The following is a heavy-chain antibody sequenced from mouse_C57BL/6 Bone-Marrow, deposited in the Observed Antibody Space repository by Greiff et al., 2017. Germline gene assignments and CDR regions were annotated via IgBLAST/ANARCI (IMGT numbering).Heavy chain of an antibody. Sequence: EVKLVESGGDLVKPGGSLKLSCAASGFTFSSYGMSWVRQTPDKRLEWVATISSGGSYTYYPDSVKGRFTISRDNAKNTLYLQMSSLKSGDTAMYCCGSRPYDGYYWYFVFWGTGATFPASS. J-gene: IGHJ1*03. CDR2: ISSGGSYT. D-gene: IGHD2-9*01. CDR1: GFTFSSYG. V-gene: IGHV5-6*02. CDR3: GSRPYDGYYWYFVF.